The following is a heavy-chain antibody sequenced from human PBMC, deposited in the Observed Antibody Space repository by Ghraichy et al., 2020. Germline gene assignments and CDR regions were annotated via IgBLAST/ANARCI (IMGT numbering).Heavy chain of an antibody. CDR1: GGSINSGGYS. D-gene: IGHD3-10*01. J-gene: IGHJ6*02. CDR2: IYYSGST. CDR3: ARVMVRGITISLYHAMDV. V-gene: IGHV4-30-4*07. Sequence: SETLSLTCAVSGGSINSGGYSWSWIRQPPGKGLEWLGYIYYSGSTYLNPSLQSRVTISVDTSKSQFSLKLSSVTAADTAVFYCARVMVRGITISLYHAMDVWGQGTTVTVSS.